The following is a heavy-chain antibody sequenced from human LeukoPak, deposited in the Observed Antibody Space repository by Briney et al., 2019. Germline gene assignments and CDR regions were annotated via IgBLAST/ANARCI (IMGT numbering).Heavy chain of an antibody. CDR2: INQDGSEK. CDR1: GTTFDSHY. CDR3: ASAAGWDSAY. V-gene: IGHV3-7*01. J-gene: IGHJ4*02. D-gene: IGHD6-25*01. Sequence: GGSLRLSCAASGTTFDSHYMTWVRRTPEKGLEWVANINQDGSEKNYVDSVKGRFTISRDNAKKSLYLQMNSLRAEDTAVYYCASAAGWDSAYWGQGTLVTVSS.